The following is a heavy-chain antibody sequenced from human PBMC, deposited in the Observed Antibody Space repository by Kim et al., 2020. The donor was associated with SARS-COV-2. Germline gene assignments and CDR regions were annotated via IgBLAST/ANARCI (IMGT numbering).Heavy chain of an antibody. CDR2: IYYSGST. V-gene: IGHV4-59*01. D-gene: IGHD6-13*01. CDR1: GGSISSYY. J-gene: IGHJ6*03. Sequence: SETLSLTCTVSGGSISSYYWSWIRQPPGKGLEWIGYIYYSGSTNYNPSLKSRVTISVDTSKNQFSLKLSSVTAADTAVYYCARGQTSAYIAAAPYYYYM. CDR3: ARGQTSAYIAAAPYYYYM.